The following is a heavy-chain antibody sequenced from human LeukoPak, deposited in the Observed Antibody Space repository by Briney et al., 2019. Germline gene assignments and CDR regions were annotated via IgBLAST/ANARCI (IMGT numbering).Heavy chain of an antibody. CDR1: GFTFGSYS. J-gene: IGHJ4*02. D-gene: IGHD1-1*01. CDR2: ISSSSSYI. V-gene: IGHV3-21*04. CDR3: AKGLERESRLDS. Sequence: GGSLRLSCAASGFTFGSYSVNWVRQAPGKGLEWVSSISSSSSYIYYADSVRGRFTISTDNSRSTLYLQMNTLRAEDTALYYCAKGLERESRLDSWGQGTLVTVSS.